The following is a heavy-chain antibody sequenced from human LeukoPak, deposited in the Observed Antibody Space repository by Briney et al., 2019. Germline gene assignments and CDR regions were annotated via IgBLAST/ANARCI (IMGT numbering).Heavy chain of an antibody. J-gene: IGHJ4*02. CDR3: AKGGDGYNYYFDY. CDR1: GFTFSSYW. CDR2: INSDGSST. Sequence: GGSLRLSCAASGFTFSSYWMHWVRQAPGKGLVWVSRINSDGSSTSYADSVKGRFTISRDNAKNTLYLQMNSLRDEDTAVYYCAKGGDGYNYYFDYWGQETLVTVSS. V-gene: IGHV3-74*01. D-gene: IGHD5-24*01.